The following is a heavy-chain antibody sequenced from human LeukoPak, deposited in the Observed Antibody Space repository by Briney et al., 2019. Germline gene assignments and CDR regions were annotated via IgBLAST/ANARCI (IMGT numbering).Heavy chain of an antibody. D-gene: IGHD3-22*01. CDR1: GFTVSSNY. CDR3: AKVYDSSGSYFDY. Sequence: GGSLRLSCAASGFTVSSNYMSWVRQAPGKGLEWVSVIYSGGSTYYADSVKGRFTISRDNSKNTLYLQMNSLRAEDTAVYYCAKVYDSSGSYFDYWGQGTLVTVSS. V-gene: IGHV3-53*05. J-gene: IGHJ4*02. CDR2: IYSGGST.